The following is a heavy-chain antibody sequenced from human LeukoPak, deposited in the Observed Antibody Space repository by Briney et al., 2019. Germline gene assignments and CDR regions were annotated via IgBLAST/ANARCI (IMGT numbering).Heavy chain of an antibody. CDR1: GGSISSYY. V-gene: IGHV4-59*01. Sequence: SETLSLTCTVSGGSISSYYWSWLRQPPGKGLEWIAYLFYSGSTDYNPSLESRVTISVDTSKNQFSLKLRSVTAADTAVYYCATVAVIRGVTYFDYWGQGTLVTVSS. CDR3: ATVAVIRGVTYFDY. J-gene: IGHJ4*02. CDR2: LFYSGST. D-gene: IGHD3-10*01.